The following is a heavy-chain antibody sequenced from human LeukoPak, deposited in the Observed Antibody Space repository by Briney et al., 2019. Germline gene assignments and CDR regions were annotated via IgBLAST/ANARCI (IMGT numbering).Heavy chain of an antibody. D-gene: IGHD6-13*01. V-gene: IGHV6-1*01. CDR3: ARVGKRMAAAGDYYFYMDV. CDR1: GDSVSSNSAA. CDR2: TYYRSKWYN. Sequence: SQTLSLTCAISGDSVSSNSAAWNWIRQSPSRGLEWLGRTYYRSKWYNDYAVSVKSRITIDPDTSKNHFSLQLNSVTPEDTAVYYCARVGKRMAAAGDYYFYMDVWGKGTTVTISS. J-gene: IGHJ6*03.